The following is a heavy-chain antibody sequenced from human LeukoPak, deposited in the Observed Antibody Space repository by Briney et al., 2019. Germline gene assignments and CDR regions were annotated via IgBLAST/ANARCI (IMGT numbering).Heavy chain of an antibody. CDR3: ARYVASSSSYYFDY. CDR2: IYYSGST. Sequence: SETLSLTCIVSGGSISSYYWSWIRQSPGKGLEWIGYIYYSGSTNYNPSLKSRVTISVDTSKNQFSLKLSSVTAADTAVYYCARYVASSSSYYFDYWGQGTLVTVSS. CDR1: GGSISSYY. V-gene: IGHV4-59*01. D-gene: IGHD6-6*01. J-gene: IGHJ4*02.